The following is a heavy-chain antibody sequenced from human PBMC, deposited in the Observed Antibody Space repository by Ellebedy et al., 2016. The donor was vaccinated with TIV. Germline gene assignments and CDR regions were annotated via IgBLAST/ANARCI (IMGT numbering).Heavy chain of an antibody. D-gene: IGHD4-17*01. CDR1: GFTFSSYS. CDR2: VSTSSSCI. CDR3: ARKVPAPTTVPPNWYFDL. V-gene: IGHV3-21*01. Sequence: PGGSLRLSCAASGFTFSSYSMNWVRQAPGKGLEWVSSVSTSSSCIYYADSVKGRFTISRDNAKNSLYLQMSSLRAEDTAVYYCARKVPAPTTVPPNWYFDLWGRGTLVTVSS. J-gene: IGHJ2*01.